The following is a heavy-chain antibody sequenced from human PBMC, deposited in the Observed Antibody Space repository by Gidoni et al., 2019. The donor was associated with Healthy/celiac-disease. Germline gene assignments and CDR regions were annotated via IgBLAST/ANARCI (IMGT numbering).Heavy chain of an antibody. D-gene: IGHD3-3*01. J-gene: IGHJ4*02. CDR3: ARGLVRFLEWSKGYYFDY. V-gene: IGHV4-34*01. CDR1: GGSFSGYY. CDR2: INHSGST. Sequence: QVQLQQWGAGLLKPSETLSLTCAFYGGSFSGYYWSWIRPPPGKGLEWIGEINHSGSTNYNPYLKSRVTISVDTSKNQCSLKLSSVTAADTAGYYCARGLVRFLEWSKGYYFDYWGQGTLVTVSS.